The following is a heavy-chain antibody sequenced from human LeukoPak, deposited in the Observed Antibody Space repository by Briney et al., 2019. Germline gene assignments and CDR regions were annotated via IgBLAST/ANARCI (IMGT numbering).Heavy chain of an antibody. CDR1: GGSVSNSSYY. CDR2: ISYGGVA. V-gene: IGHV4-39*07. CDR3: ASETYYYGSGSRYNGV. Sequence: PSETLSLTCTVSGGSVSNSSYYWGWIRQSPGKGLEWLGTISYGGVAYYNPSLKSRLIISMDTSKNRSSLRLNSVAAADTAVYYCASETYYYGSGSRYNGVWGKGTTVTVSS. D-gene: IGHD3-10*01. J-gene: IGHJ6*04.